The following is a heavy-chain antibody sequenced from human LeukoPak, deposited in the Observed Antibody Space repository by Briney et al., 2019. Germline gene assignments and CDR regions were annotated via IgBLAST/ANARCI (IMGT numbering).Heavy chain of an antibody. Sequence: ASVKVSCKASGYTFTSYDINWVRQATGQGLEWMGWMNPNSGNTGYAQKFQGRVTITRSTSISTAYMELSSLRSEDTAVFYCARGGWDGSGSYYRYFDYWGQGTLVTVSS. CDR1: GYTFTSYD. CDR2: MNPNSGNT. CDR3: ARGGWDGSGSYYRYFDY. V-gene: IGHV1-8*03. D-gene: IGHD3-10*01. J-gene: IGHJ4*02.